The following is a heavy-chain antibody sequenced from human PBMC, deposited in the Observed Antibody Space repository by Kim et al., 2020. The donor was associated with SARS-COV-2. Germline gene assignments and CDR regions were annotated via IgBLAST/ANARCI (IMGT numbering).Heavy chain of an antibody. V-gene: IGHV1-3*01. Sequence: ASVKVSCKASGYTFTSYAMHWVRQAPGQRLEWMGWINAGNGNTKYSQKXRGXXTXXXXXXXXXPYMGXXSLRSEDTAXXXXARXXGSGSYSSYYXGXXXWXXGT. CDR2: INAGNGNT. CDR3: ARXXGSGSYSSYYXGXXX. J-gene: IGHJ6*01. CDR1: GYTFTSYA. D-gene: IGHD3-10*01.